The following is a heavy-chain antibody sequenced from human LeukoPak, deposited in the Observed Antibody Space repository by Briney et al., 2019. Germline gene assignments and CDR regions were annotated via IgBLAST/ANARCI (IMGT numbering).Heavy chain of an antibody. CDR1: GGSITSGSYY. CDR3: ARDPWDYDILTGYYVNWFDP. D-gene: IGHD3-9*01. CDR2: IYTSGST. V-gene: IGHV4-61*02. Sequence: SETLSLTCTVSGGSITSGSYYWSWIRQPAGKGLEWIGRIYTSGSTNYSPSLKSRVTISEDTSKNQFSLKLSSVTAADTAVYYCARDPWDYDILTGYYVNWFDPWGQGTLVTVSS. J-gene: IGHJ5*02.